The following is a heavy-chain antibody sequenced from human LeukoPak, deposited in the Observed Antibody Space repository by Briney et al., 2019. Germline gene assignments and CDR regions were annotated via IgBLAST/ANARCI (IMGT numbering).Heavy chain of an antibody. CDR3: ARDLVGSSWYSHYYYGMDV. CDR1: GFTISYYS. Sequence: GGSLRLSCAASGFTISYYSMNWVRQAPGKGLEWVSYISSSGSTIYYADSVKGRFTISRDNSKNTLYLQMNSLRAEDTAVYYCARDLVGSSWYSHYYYGMDVWGQGTTVTVSS. J-gene: IGHJ6*02. D-gene: IGHD6-13*01. V-gene: IGHV3-48*01. CDR2: ISSSGSTI.